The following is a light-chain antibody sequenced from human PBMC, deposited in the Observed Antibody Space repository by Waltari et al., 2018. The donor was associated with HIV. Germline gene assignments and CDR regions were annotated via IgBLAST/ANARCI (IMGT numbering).Light chain of an antibody. CDR1: SSDVGGYNY. Sequence: QSALTQPASVSGSPGQSITISCTGTSSDVGGYNYVSWSQQHPGQAPKLMIYDVSNRPSGVSNRFSGSKSGNTASLTISGLQAEDEADYYCSSYTSSSALYVVFGGGTKLTVL. CDR2: DVS. CDR3: SSYTSSSALYVV. J-gene: IGLJ2*01. V-gene: IGLV2-14*03.